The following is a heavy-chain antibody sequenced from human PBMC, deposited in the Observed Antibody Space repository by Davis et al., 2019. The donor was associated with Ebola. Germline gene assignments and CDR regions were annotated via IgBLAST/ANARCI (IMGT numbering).Heavy chain of an antibody. Sequence: SETLSLTCAVSGVSISSSNRWSWVRQPPGKGLEWIGEIYHSGSTYYNPSLKSRVTISVDTSKNQFSLKLSSVTAADTAVYYCARAEYYGMDVWGQGTTVTVSS. J-gene: IGHJ6*02. CDR2: IYHSGST. CDR3: ARAEYYGMDV. CDR1: GVSISSSNR. V-gene: IGHV4-4*02.